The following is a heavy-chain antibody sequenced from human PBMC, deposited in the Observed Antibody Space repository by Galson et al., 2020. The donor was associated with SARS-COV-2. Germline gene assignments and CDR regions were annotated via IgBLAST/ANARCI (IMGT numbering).Heavy chain of an antibody. CDR2: IFSNDEK. V-gene: IGHV2-26*01. CDR3: ARYIVVVTDYYFDY. CDR1: GFSLSNARMG. D-gene: IGHD2-21*02. Sequence: ESGPTLVKPTETLTLTCTVSGFSLSNARMGVRWIRQPPGKALEWLAHIFSNDEKSYSTSLKSRLTISKDTSKSQVVLTMTNMDPVDTATYYCARYIVVVTDYYFDYWGQGTLVTVSS. J-gene: IGHJ4*02.